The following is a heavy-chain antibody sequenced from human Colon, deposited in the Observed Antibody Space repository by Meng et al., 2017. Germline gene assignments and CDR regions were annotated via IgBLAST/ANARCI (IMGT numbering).Heavy chain of an antibody. D-gene: IGHD3-10*01. J-gene: IGHJ4*02. CDR2: INSDGSST. CDR1: GFTLSSYW. Sequence: GGSLRLSCAVSGFTLSSYWMHWVRQAPGKGLVWVSRINSDGSSTNYADSVKGRFTISRDNAKNTLYPQMNSLRAEDTALYYCARGRGSGSADYWGQGTLVTVSS. CDR3: ARGRGSGSADY. V-gene: IGHV3-74*01.